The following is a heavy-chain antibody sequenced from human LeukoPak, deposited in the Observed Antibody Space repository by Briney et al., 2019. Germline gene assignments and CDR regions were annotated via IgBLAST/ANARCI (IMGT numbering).Heavy chain of an antibody. CDR3: ATFPEDYYDSSGSFGDY. Sequence: SETLSLTCAVYGGSFSGYYWSWIRQPPGKGLEWIGEINHSGSTNYNPSLKSRVTISVDTSKNQFSLKLSSVTAADTAVYYCATFPEDYYDSSGSFGDYWGQGTLVTVSS. J-gene: IGHJ4*02. D-gene: IGHD3-22*01. CDR2: INHSGST. CDR1: GGSFSGYY. V-gene: IGHV4-34*01.